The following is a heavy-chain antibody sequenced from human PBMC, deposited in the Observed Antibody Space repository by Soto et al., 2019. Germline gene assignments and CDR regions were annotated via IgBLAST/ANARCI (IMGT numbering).Heavy chain of an antibody. J-gene: IGHJ6*02. V-gene: IGHV4-34*01. CDR3: AREYSRRLGMDV. D-gene: IGHD6-6*01. CDR2: INHSGST. CDR1: GGSFSGYY. Sequence: QVQLQQWGAGLLKPSETLSLTCAVYGGSFSGYYWSWIRQPPGKGLEWIGEINHSGSTNYNPSLTSRXIIXVXRSKNQFSLKLSSVTAADTAVYYCAREYSRRLGMDVWGQGTTVTVSS.